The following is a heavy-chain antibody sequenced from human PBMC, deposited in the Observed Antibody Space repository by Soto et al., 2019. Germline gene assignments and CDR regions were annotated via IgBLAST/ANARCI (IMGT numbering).Heavy chain of an antibody. V-gene: IGHV1-18*01. J-gene: IGHJ6*02. CDR1: GYTFTSYG. CDR2: ISAYNGNT. CDR3: ARDPRRDYYGSAPYGMDV. Sequence: QVQLVQSGAEVKKPGASVKVSCKASGYTFTSYGISWVRQAPGQGLEWMGWISAYNGNTNYAQKLQGRGTMTTDTSTSTAYMELRSLRSDDTAVYYCARDPRRDYYGSAPYGMDVWGQGTTVTVSS. D-gene: IGHD3-10*01.